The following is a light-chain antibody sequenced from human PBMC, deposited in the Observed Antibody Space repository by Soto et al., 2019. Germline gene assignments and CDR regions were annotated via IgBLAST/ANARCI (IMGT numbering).Light chain of an antibody. CDR3: SSYTTSSTYV. J-gene: IGLJ1*01. CDR1: SSDVGAYNY. CDR2: HVS. Sequence: QSVLTQPASVSGSPGQSIAISCTGTSSDVGAYNYVSWYQQHPGKAPKLMIYHVSNRPSGVSDRFPGSKSDNTASLTISGLQAEDEADYYCSSYTTSSTYVFGTGTKVTVL. V-gene: IGLV2-14*03.